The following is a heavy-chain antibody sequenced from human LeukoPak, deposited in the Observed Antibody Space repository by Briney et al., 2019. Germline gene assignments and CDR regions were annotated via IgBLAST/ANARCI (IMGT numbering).Heavy chain of an antibody. Sequence: PSETLSLTCSVSGDSISSSSFYWGWIRQPPGKGLEWIGSISYTGSTYYNPSLKSRVTISVDTSKNQFSLRLNSVTAADTAMYYCARTPVTKLWFDPWGQGTLVTVSS. J-gene: IGHJ5*02. CDR3: ARTPVTKLWFDP. V-gene: IGHV4-39*01. D-gene: IGHD4-17*01. CDR1: GDSISSSSFY. CDR2: ISYTGST.